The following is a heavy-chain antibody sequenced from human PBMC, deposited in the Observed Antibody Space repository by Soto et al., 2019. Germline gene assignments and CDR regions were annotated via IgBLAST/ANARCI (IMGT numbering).Heavy chain of an antibody. V-gene: IGHV4-31*03. CDR3: ARDSPPGTNYFDY. D-gene: IGHD1-1*01. CDR1: GGSISSGGYY. Sequence: PSETLSLTCTVSGGSISSGGYYWSWIRQHPGKGLEWIGYIYYSGSTYYNPSLKSRVTISVDTSKNQFSLKLSSVTAADTAVYYCARDSPPGTNYFDYWGQGTLVTVSS. CDR2: IYYSGST. J-gene: IGHJ4*02.